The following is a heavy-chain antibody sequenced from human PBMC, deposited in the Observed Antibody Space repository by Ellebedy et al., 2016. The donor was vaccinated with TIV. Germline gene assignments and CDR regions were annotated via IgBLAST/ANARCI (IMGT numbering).Heavy chain of an antibody. CDR1: GFTFSSYW. CDR2: IKQDGSEK. D-gene: IGHD3-3*01. J-gene: IGHJ4*02. V-gene: IGHV3-7*03. CDR3: ARVNLDRYYDFWSGYYVDY. Sequence: LSLTXAASGFTFSSYWMSWVRQAPGKGLEWVANIKQDGSEKYYVDSVKGRFTISRDNAKNSLYLQMNSLRAEDTAVYYCARVNLDRYYDFWSGYYVDYWGQGTLVTVSS.